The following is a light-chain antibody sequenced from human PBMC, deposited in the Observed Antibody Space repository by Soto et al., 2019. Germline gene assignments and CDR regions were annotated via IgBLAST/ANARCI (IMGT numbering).Light chain of an antibody. J-gene: IGLJ1*01. CDR3: SSYAGSNNPYV. CDR2: EVN. CDR1: SSDVGGYKY. V-gene: IGLV2-8*01. Sequence: QSALTQPPSASGSPGQSVTISCTGTSSDVGGYKYVSWYQQNPGKAPKLMIYEVNKRPSGVPDRFSGSKSGNTASLTVSGLQAEDEADYYCSSYAGSNNPYVFGTGTKLTVL.